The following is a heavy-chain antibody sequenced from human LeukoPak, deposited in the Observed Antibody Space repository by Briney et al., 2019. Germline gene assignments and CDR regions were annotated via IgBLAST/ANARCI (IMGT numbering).Heavy chain of an antibody. CDR2: SRNKANRYST. CDR3: VRLSRGAMNYYMDV. D-gene: IGHD3-10*01. CDR1: GFTSSYHY. Sequence: GGSLRLSCAASGFTSSYHYMDWVRQAPGKGLEWVGRSRNKANRYSTTFGKSVKGRLTISRDESESSLYLQLNSLKTEDTGVYYCVRLSRGAMNYYMDVWGKGTTVTISS. J-gene: IGHJ6*03. V-gene: IGHV3-72*01.